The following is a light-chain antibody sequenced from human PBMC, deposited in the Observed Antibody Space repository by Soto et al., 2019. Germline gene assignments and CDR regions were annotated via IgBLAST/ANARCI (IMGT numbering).Light chain of an antibody. CDR3: QQDNNWPRYT. J-gene: IGKJ2*01. CDR1: QSVSSN. Sequence: EIVMTQSPATLSVSPGERATLSCRASQSVSSNLAWYQQKPGQAPRILIYGASTRATGIPARFSGSGSCKELYPTSSSLQSGDFSHYFVQQDNNWPRYTFDQGTKLEIK. CDR2: GAS. V-gene: IGKV3-15*01.